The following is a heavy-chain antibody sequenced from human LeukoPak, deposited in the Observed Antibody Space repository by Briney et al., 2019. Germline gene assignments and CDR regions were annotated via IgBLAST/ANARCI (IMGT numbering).Heavy chain of an antibody. J-gene: IGHJ4*02. CDR3: ARAYLEYLEPGY. CDR1: GFTFSSYG. Sequence: GGSLRLSCAASGFTFSSYGMNWVRQAPGKGLEWVSYISSSGSTIYYADSVKGRFTISRDNAKNSLYLQMNSLRAEDTAVYYCARAYLEYLEPGYWGQGTLVTVSS. V-gene: IGHV3-48*03. D-gene: IGHD2-2*02. CDR2: ISSSGSTI.